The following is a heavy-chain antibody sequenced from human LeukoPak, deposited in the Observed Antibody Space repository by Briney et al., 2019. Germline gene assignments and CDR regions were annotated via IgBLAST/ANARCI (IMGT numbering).Heavy chain of an antibody. D-gene: IGHD3-16*01. CDR3: AKHVTAYSWFDT. V-gene: IGHV4-4*09. Sequence: PSETLSLTCTVSGGSISSYYWSWIRQSPGKGLEWIGYIYTSGSTYYNPSLKSRVTISVDTSKNQFSPNLRSVTAADTAVYYCAKHVTAYSWFDTLGQGTLVTVSS. J-gene: IGHJ5*02. CDR1: GGSISSYY. CDR2: IYTSGST.